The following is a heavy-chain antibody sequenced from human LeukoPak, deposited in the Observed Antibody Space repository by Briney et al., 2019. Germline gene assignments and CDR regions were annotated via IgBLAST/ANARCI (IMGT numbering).Heavy chain of an antibody. CDR2: IYYSGST. J-gene: IGHJ4*02. Sequence: SETLSLTCTVSGGSISSSSYYWGWIRQPPGKGLEWIGSIYYSGSTNYNPSLKSRVSISVDTSKNQFSLKMYSVTAADTAVYYCARHSESYWYWGQGTVVTVSS. D-gene: IGHD2-8*02. CDR3: ARHSESYWY. CDR1: GGSISSSSYY. V-gene: IGHV4-39*01.